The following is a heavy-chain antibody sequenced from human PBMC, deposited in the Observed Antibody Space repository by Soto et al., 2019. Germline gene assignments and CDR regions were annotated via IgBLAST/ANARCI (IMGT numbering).Heavy chain of an antibody. J-gene: IGHJ3*01. CDR3: VGDYGGLEGFDV. Sequence: QLLESGGDLVQPGGSLRLSCVVSGVTFTDYSMAWVRQTPEKGLEWVSGITHNGGVAYYAASVKGRFIISRDSSKHTVFLQMNSLGVEDTATYYCVGDYGGLEGFDVWGRGTMVTVSS. CDR2: ITHNGGVA. V-gene: IGHV3-23*01. D-gene: IGHD4-17*01. CDR1: GVTFTDYS.